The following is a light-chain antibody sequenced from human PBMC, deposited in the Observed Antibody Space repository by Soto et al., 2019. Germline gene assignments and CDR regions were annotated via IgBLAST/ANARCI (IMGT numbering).Light chain of an antibody. V-gene: IGKV3-15*01. CDR2: GAS. CDR3: HCYNNWPCT. Sequence: EIVMTQSPATLSVSPGDTATLSCRASQSVGSDLAWYQQKSGQGPRLLIYGASTRATGIPARFSGSGSGTEFTLTISSLQSEDFAVYYCHCYNNWPCTFGQGTKLEIK. CDR1: QSVGSD. J-gene: IGKJ2*02.